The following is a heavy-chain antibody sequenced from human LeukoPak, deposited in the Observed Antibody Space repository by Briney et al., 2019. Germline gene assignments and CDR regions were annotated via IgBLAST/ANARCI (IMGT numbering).Heavy chain of an antibody. V-gene: IGHV4-61*01. D-gene: IGHD6-13*01. J-gene: IGHJ4*02. Sequence: SETLSLTCTVSGGSISSSSYYWSWIRPPPGKGLEWIGYMYYSGSTNYNPSLKSRVTISVDTSKNQFSLKLSSVTAADTAVYYCARKPHYSSWFDYWGQGTLVTVSS. CDR2: MYYSGST. CDR3: ARKPHYSSWFDY. CDR1: GGSISSSSYY.